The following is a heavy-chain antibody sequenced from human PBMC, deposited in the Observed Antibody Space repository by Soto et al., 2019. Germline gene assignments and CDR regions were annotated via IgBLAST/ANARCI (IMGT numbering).Heavy chain of an antibody. CDR3: AKVVRGSPQAFDY. D-gene: IGHD3-16*01. Sequence: LRLSCAASGFTFSSYAMSWVRQAPGKGLEWVSAISGSGGSTYYADSVKGRFTISRDNSKNTLYLQMNSLRAEGTAVYYCAKVVRGSPQAFDYWGQGTLVTVSS. J-gene: IGHJ4*02. CDR2: ISGSGGST. CDR1: GFTFSSYA. V-gene: IGHV3-23*01.